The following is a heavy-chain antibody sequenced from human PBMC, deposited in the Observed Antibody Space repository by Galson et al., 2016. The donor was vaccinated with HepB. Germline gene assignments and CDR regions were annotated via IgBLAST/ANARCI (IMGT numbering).Heavy chain of an antibody. Sequence: SETLSLTCAVSGGSISTGSWWHWVRQPPGQGLEWIGEIYHDGGTNYNPSLKSRLSMSVDKSKNQFSLNLSSVTAADAAVYYCARVTCGGGACQDGFAIWGQGIMVTVSP. CDR1: GGSISTGSW. D-gene: IGHD2-21*02. V-gene: IGHV4-4*02. J-gene: IGHJ3*02. CDR3: ARVTCGGGACQDGFAI. CDR2: IYHDGGT.